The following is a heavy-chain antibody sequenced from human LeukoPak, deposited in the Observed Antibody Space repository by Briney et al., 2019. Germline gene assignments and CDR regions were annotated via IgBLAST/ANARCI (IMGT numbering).Heavy chain of an antibody. J-gene: IGHJ4*02. D-gene: IGHD2-21*01. CDR2: ISGSGDST. Sequence: GGSLRLSCAASGFTFSNYAMNWVRQAPGKGLEWVSGISGSGDSTYYADSVKGRFTISRDNSKNTLYLQMNSLRAEDTAVYYCAKDWVLDIVVVNATPRNSFLDYWGQGTLVTVSS. V-gene: IGHV3-23*01. CDR3: AKDWVLDIVVVNATPRNSFLDY. CDR1: GFTFSNYA.